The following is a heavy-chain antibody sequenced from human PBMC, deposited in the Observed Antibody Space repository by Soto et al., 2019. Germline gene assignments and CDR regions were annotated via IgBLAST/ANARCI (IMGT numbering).Heavy chain of an antibody. CDR3: AKDIVVGATDGPGYFDY. Sequence: PGGSLRLSWAASGFTFDDYTMHWVRQAPGKGLEWVSLISWDGGSTYYADSVKGRFTISRDNSKNSLYLQMNSLRTEDTALYYCAKDIVVGATDGPGYFDYWGQGTLVTVSS. J-gene: IGHJ4*02. CDR1: GFTFDDYT. CDR2: ISWDGGST. D-gene: IGHD1-26*01. V-gene: IGHV3-43*01.